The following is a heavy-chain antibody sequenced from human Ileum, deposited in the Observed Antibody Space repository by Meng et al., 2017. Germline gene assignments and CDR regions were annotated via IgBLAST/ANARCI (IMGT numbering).Heavy chain of an antibody. CDR2: IYPGGSI. V-gene: IGHV4-4*02. CDR1: GGSFYSYVW. D-gene: IGHD2-15*01. CDR3: VRNDYCSGGTCYPHFDY. Sequence: QVQLKDAGPGRVKPSGTLSLTCAVSGGSFYSYVWWSWVRQAPGKGLEWIGEIYPGGSINYNPSLKSRVTISADTSKNQFSLSLDSVTAADTAVYYCVRNDYCSGGTCYPHFDYWGQGTLVTVSS. J-gene: IGHJ4*02.